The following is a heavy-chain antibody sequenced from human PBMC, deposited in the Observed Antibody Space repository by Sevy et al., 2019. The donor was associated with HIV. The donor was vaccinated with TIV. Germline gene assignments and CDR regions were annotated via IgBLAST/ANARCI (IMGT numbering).Heavy chain of an antibody. CDR3: GRRPQQLANSWYFDL. CDR1: GGSISSTDYY. Sequence: SETPSLTCTVSGGSISSTDYYWGWIRQPPGKGLEWIGRIYYSGTTYYNPSLKSRFTISLDTSKNQFSLKLSSVTAADTAVYYCGRRPQQLANSWYFDLWGRGTLVTVSS. CDR2: IYYSGTT. J-gene: IGHJ2*01. V-gene: IGHV4-39*01. D-gene: IGHD6-13*01.